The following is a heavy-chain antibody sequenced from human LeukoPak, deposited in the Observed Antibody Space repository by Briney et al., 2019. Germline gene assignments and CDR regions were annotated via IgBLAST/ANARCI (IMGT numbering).Heavy chain of an antibody. CDR1: GGSVSSGSYY. J-gene: IGHJ6*02. Sequence: SETLSLTCTVSGGSVSSGSYYWSWIRQPPGKGLEWIGYIYYSGSTNYNPSLKSRVTISVDTSKNQFSLKLSSVTAADTAVYYCARQAGWLNYYYYGMDVWGQGTTVTVSS. V-gene: IGHV4-61*01. CDR2: IYYSGST. D-gene: IGHD3-22*01. CDR3: ARQAGWLNYYYYGMDV.